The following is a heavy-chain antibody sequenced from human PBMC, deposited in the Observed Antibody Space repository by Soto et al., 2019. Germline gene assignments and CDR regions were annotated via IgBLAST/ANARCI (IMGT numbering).Heavy chain of an antibody. Sequence: SVKVACKASGDTFSSYSISWVRQAPGQGLEWMGGIVPIFGTTVYAPRLQGRLTITADGPTSTSYMELSGLTFEDTAVYYCAANSLGGGSQGDVWGQGTTVTVSS. CDR1: GDTFSSYS. CDR2: IVPIFGTT. D-gene: IGHD3-10*01. V-gene: IGHV1-69*13. J-gene: IGHJ6*02. CDR3: AANSLGGGSQGDV.